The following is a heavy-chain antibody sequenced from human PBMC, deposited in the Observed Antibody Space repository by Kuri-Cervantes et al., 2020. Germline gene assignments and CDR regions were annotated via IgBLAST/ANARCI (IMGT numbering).Heavy chain of an antibody. CDR3: ASGLQTFYGDYYYYSYGMDV. Sequence: SVKVSCKASGGTFSSYTISWVRQAPGQGLEWMGRIIPILGIANYAQKFQGRVTITADKSTSTAYMELSSLRSEDTAVYYFASGLQTFYGDYYYYSYGMDVWGQGTTVTVSS. CDR1: GGTFSSYT. CDR2: IIPILGIA. D-gene: IGHD4-17*01. J-gene: IGHJ6*02. V-gene: IGHV1-69*02.